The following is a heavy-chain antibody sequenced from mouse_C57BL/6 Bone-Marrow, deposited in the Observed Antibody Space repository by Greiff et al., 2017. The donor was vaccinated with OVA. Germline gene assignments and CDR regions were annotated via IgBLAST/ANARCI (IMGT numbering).Heavy chain of an antibody. Sequence: EVQGVESGGDLVKPGGSLKLSCAASGFTFSSYGMSWVRQTPDKRLEWVATISSGGSYTYYPDSVKGRFTISRDNAKNTLYLQMSSLKSEDTAMYYCARHRPTVPSLYWYFDVWGTGTTVTVSS. J-gene: IGHJ1*03. CDR2: ISSGGSYT. CDR1: GFTFSSYG. CDR3: ARHRPTVPSLYWYFDV. V-gene: IGHV5-6*01. D-gene: IGHD1-1*01.